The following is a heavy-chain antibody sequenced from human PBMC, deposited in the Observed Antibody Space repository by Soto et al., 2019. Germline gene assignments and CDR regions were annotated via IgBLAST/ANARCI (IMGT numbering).Heavy chain of an antibody. CDR3: VRGYRYNTSGYYSDFDY. J-gene: IGHJ4*02. CDR1: GFIFSDYE. Sequence: EVHLAESGGGLVRPGGSLRLSCAPSGFIFSDYEMNWVRQAPGKGLEWASYISSNGETAYYAESVKGRFTISRDNAKNSLHLQLNRLRAEDTAVYYCVRGYRYNTSGYYSDFDYWGQGALVTVSS. CDR2: ISSNGETA. V-gene: IGHV3-48*03. D-gene: IGHD3-22*01.